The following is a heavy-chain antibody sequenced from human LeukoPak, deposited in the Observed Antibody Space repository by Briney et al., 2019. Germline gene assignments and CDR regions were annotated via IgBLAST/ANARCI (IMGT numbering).Heavy chain of an antibody. CDR2: INHSGST. CDR3: ASKNGSGGCFDY. V-gene: IGHV4-34*01. Sequence: SETLSLTCAVYGGSFSGYYWRWIRQPPEKGLEWIGEINHSGSTNYNPSLKSRVTISVDTSKNQFSLKLSSVTAADTAVYYCASKNGSGGCFDYWGQGTLVTVSS. D-gene: IGHD3-10*01. J-gene: IGHJ4*02. CDR1: GGSFSGYY.